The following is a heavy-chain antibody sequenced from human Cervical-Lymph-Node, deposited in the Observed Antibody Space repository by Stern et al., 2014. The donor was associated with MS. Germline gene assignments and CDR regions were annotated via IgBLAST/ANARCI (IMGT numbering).Heavy chain of an antibody. CDR1: GITFSGTW. CDR3: TTVLS. J-gene: IGHJ4*02. Sequence: EVQLVESGGGLVKPGGSLRLSCAASGITFSGTWMNWVRQAPGKGLEWVGRIKTTTDGGTTDYGAPVKGKFSISRDDSKNTVYLQMNSLKSEDTGIYYCTTVLSWGQGTLVTVSS. V-gene: IGHV3-15*01. CDR2: IKTTTDGGTT.